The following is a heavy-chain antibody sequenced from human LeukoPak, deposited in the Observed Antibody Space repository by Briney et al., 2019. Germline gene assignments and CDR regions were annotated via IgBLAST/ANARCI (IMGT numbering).Heavy chain of an antibody. CDR1: GGSFSGYY. CDR3: ARVFSGYDYPRAFYI. Sequence: SETLSLTCAVYGGSFSGYYWSWIRQPPGKGLEWIGEINHCGSTNYNPSLKSRVTISVDTSKNQFSLKLSSVTAADTAVYYCARVFSGYDYPRAFYIWSQGTMFTVSS. CDR2: INHCGST. D-gene: IGHD5-12*01. V-gene: IGHV4-34*01. J-gene: IGHJ3*02.